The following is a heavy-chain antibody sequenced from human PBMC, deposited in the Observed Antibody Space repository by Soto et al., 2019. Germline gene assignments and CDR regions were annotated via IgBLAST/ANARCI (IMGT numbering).Heavy chain of an antibody. Sequence: QVQLVQSGAEVKKPGASVKVSCKASGYTFTSYYMHWVRQAPGQGLEWMGIINPSGGSTSYAQKFQGRVTMTRDTSTNTVYMELSSLRSEDTAVYYCARVAGGYYYGMDVWGQGTTVTVSS. CDR2: INPSGGST. CDR3: ARVAGGYYYGMDV. D-gene: IGHD3-10*01. V-gene: IGHV1-46*01. J-gene: IGHJ6*02. CDR1: GYTFTSYY.